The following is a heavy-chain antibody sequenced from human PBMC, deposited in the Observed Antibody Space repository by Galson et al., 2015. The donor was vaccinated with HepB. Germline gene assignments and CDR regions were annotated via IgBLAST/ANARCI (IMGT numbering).Heavy chain of an antibody. D-gene: IGHD3-22*01. V-gene: IGHV5-10-1*01. J-gene: IGHJ4*02. CDR3: ARHEKTYYFDGSGYYVDY. CDR1: GYSFTSYW. CDR2: IDPSDSYT. Sequence: QSGAEVKKPGESLEISCQGSGYSFTSYWISWVRQMPGKGLEWMGRIDPSDSYTNYSPSFQGHVTISADKSVSTAYLQWSSLKASDTAMYYCARHEKTYYFDGSGYYVDYWGQGTLVTVSS.